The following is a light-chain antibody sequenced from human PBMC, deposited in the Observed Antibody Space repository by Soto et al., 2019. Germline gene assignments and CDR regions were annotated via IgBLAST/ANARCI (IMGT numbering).Light chain of an antibody. CDR3: QQYYSYPLT. CDR1: QGISSY. V-gene: IGKV1-8*01. CDR2: AAS. J-gene: IGKJ1*01. Sequence: AIRMTQSPSSLSASTGDRVTITCRASQGISSYLAWYQQKPGKAPMLLIYAASTLQSGVPSRFSGSGSGTDFTLTISCLQSEDFATYYCQQYYSYPLTFGQGTKVEIK.